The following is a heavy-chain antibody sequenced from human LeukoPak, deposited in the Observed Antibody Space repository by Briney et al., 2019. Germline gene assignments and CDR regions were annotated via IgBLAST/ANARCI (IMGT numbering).Heavy chain of an antibody. Sequence: ASVKVSCKASGYTFTGYYMHWVRQAPGQGLEWMGWINPNSGGTNYAQKFQGRVTMTRDTSISTAYMELSRLRPDDTAVYYCASPHTSRDAFDIWGQGTMITVSS. V-gene: IGHV1-2*02. D-gene: IGHD6-13*01. CDR2: INPNSGGT. CDR3: ASPHTSRDAFDI. J-gene: IGHJ3*02. CDR1: GYTFTGYY.